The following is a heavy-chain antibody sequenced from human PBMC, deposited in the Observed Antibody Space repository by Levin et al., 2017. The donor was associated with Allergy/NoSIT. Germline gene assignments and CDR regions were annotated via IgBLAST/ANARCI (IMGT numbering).Heavy chain of an antibody. CDR1: GFTFSSYA. CDR3: ARPYMRIAAATTGDYFDY. CDR2: ISYDGSNK. J-gene: IGHJ4*02. D-gene: IGHD6-13*01. V-gene: IGHV3-30*04. Sequence: GESLKISCAASGFTFSSYAMHWVRQAPGKGLEWVAVISYDGSNKYYADSVKGRFTISRDNSKNTLYLQMNSLRAEDTAVYYCARPYMRIAAATTGDYFDYWGQGTLVTVSS.